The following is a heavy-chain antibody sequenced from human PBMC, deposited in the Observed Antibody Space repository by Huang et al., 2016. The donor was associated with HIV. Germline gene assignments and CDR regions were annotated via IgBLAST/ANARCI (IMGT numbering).Heavy chain of an antibody. J-gene: IGHJ3*02. V-gene: IGHV3-48*01. CDR2: ITSSSGSI. Sequence: EVQLMESGGGLVQPGGSLRLSCAASGFTFSTYNMNWVRQAPGKWLGWVSYITSSSGSIYTADSVKGRFTIARDNAKNSLYLQMNSLRAEDTAVYYCARFGSYYYGSGSYLDAFDIWGQGTMVTVSS. D-gene: IGHD3-10*01. CDR1: GFTFSTYN. CDR3: ARFGSYYYGSGSYLDAFDI.